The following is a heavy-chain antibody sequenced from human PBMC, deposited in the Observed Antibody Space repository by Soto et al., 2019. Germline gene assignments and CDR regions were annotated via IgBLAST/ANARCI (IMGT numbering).Heavy chain of an antibody. CDR2: ISSSSSYI. V-gene: IGHV3-21*01. Sequence: PGGSLRLSCAASGFTFSSYSMNWVRQAPGKGLEWVSSISSSSSYIYYADSVKGRFTISRDNAKNSLYLQMNSLRAEDTAVYYCARDHAYDGASQRRSFDYWGQGTLVTVSS. D-gene: IGHD6-25*01. J-gene: IGHJ4*02. CDR1: GFTFSSYS. CDR3: ARDHAYDGASQRRSFDY.